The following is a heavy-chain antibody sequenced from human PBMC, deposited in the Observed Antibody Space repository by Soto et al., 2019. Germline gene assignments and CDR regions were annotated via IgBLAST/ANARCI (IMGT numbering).Heavy chain of an antibody. CDR1: GGSISSYY. D-gene: IGHD6-6*01. CDR2: IYYSGST. V-gene: IGHV4-59*01. Sequence: QVQLQESGPGLVKPSETLSLTCTVSGGSISSYYWSWIRQPPGKGLEWIGYIYYSGSTNYNPSLKSLVTISVDTSKNQFSLKLSSVTAADTAVYYCARDSSLRNHDAFDIWGQGTMVTFSS. CDR3: ARDSSLRNHDAFDI. J-gene: IGHJ3*02.